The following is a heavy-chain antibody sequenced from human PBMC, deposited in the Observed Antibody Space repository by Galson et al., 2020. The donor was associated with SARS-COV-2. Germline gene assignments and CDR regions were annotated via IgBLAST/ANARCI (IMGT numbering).Heavy chain of an antibody. CDR1: GLTFNNAW. CDR3: ATDLGAYCRADCYY. D-gene: IGHD2-21*01. Sequence: GGSLRLSCAASGLTFNNAWMNWVRQAPGKGLEWVGRIKSKSDGGVVDYAAPVKGRFTISRDDSKNTLYLQMSSLKTEDTAVYYCATDLGAYCRADCYYWGQGTLVTVSS. J-gene: IGHJ4*02. CDR2: IKSKSDGGVV. V-gene: IGHV3-15*07.